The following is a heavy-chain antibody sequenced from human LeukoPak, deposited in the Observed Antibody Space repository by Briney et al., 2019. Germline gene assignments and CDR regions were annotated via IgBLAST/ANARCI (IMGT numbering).Heavy chain of an antibody. V-gene: IGHV5-51*01. J-gene: IGHJ4*02. CDR1: RYSVTSYW. Sequence: GESLRISCKGSRYSVTSYWIGWVRQMPGKGLELMGIIYPGDSDIRYSPSFQGQVTISADKSISTAFLQWSSLRASDTAMYYCARLPSYGDSFDYWGQGTLVTVSS. D-gene: IGHD4-17*01. CDR3: ARLPSYGDSFDY. CDR2: IYPGDSDI.